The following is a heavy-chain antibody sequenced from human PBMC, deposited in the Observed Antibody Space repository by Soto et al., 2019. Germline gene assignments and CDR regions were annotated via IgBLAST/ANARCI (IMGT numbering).Heavy chain of an antibody. CDR2: ISSSSSYI. V-gene: IGHV3-21*01. D-gene: IGHD3-16*01. CDR1: GFTFSSYS. J-gene: IGHJ4*02. Sequence: EVQLVESGGGLVKPGGSLRLSCAASGFTFSSYSMNWVRQAPGKGLEWVSSISSSSSYIYYADSVKGRFTIPRDNAKNSLYLQMNSLRAEDTAVYYCARVGDGYTAFDYWGQGTLVTVSS. CDR3: ARVGDGYTAFDY.